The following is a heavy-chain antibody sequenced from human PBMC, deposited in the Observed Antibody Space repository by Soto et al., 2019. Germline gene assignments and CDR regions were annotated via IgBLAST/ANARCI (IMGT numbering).Heavy chain of an antibody. Sequence: LRLSCVASGFTFKAYAMGWVRQAPGKGLEWVSSITATNGNTYYADSVRGRFTISRDNSRNSLFLQMNGLRPEDSALYYCAKDEGTSSTVFDYWGQGTLVTVSS. D-gene: IGHD4-4*01. CDR3: AKDEGTSSTVFDY. CDR2: ITATNGNT. J-gene: IGHJ4*02. V-gene: IGHV3-23*01. CDR1: GFTFKAYA.